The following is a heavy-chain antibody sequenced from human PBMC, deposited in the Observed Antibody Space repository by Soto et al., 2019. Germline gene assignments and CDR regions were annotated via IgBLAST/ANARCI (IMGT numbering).Heavy chain of an antibody. CDR2: ITTKSEGETT. CDR3: STTLNTRGTFDI. J-gene: IGHJ3*02. Sequence: ESGGGLEEPGGSLRLSCAAPTFSFTNVWMNWVRQAPGKGLEWVGRITTKSEGETTEYATPVRGRFTISRDDSKNTLYLQMNSLRTEDTALYYCSTTLNTRGTFDIWGQGTMVTVSS. D-gene: IGHD3-10*01. V-gene: IGHV3-15*07. CDR1: TFSFTNVW.